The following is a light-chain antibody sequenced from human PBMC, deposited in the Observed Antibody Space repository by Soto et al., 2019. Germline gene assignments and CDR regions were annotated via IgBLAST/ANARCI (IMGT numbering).Light chain of an antibody. V-gene: IGKV3-20*01. Sequence: EIVLTQSPGTLSLSPGARATLSCRASQSVDSNYLAWYQHKPGQAPRLLIYGASTRATGIPARFSGSGSGTDFTLTISRLEPEDFAVYYCQQYGSSPWTFGQGTKVDIK. J-gene: IGKJ1*01. CDR2: GAS. CDR1: QSVDSNY. CDR3: QQYGSSPWT.